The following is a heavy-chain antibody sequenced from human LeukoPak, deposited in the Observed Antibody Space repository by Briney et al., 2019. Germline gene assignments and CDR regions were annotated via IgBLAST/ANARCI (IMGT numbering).Heavy chain of an antibody. CDR3: AKSTTLGDDAFDI. V-gene: IGHV4-39*07. Sequence: SETLSLTCTVSGGSISSSSYHWGWIRQPPGKGLEWIGSIYYSGSTYYNPSLKSRVTISVDTSKNQFSLKLSSVTAADTAVYYCAKSTTLGDDAFDIWGQGTMVTVSS. CDR2: IYYSGST. J-gene: IGHJ3*02. D-gene: IGHD1-1*01. CDR1: GGSISSSSYH.